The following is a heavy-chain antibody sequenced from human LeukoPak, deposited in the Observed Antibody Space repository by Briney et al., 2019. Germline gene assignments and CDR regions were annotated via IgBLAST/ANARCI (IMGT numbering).Heavy chain of an antibody. CDR1: GFTFDDYA. D-gene: IGHD5-18*01. CDR3: AKSGTGQLLVNDAFDI. J-gene: IGHJ3*02. CDR2: ISWNSGSI. Sequence: GRSLRLSCAASGFTFDDYAMHWVRQAPGKGLEWVSGISWNSGSIGYADSVKGRFTISRDNAKNSLYLQMNGLRAEDTALYYCAKSGTGQLLVNDAFDIWGQGTMVTVSS. V-gene: IGHV3-9*01.